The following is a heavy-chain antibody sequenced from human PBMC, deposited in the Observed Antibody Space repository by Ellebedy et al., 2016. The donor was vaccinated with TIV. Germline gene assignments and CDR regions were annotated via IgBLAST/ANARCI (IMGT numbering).Heavy chain of an antibody. CDR2: ISGSGGST. CDR3: AKVPGPIMLSAYCGGGCYSGTHDY. J-gene: IGHJ4*02. CDR1: GFTFSSYA. V-gene: IGHV3-23*01. D-gene: IGHD2-21*02. Sequence: GESLKISXAASGFTFSSYAMSWVRQAPGKGLEWVSAISGSGGSTYYADSVKGRFTISRDNSKNTLYLQMNSLRAEDTAVYYCAKVPGPIMLSAYCGGGCYSGTHDYWGQGTLVTVSS.